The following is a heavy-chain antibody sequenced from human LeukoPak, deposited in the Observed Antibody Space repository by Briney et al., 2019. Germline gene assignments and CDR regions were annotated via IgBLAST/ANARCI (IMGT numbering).Heavy chain of an antibody. J-gene: IGHJ3*02. D-gene: IGHD6-19*01. V-gene: IGHV3-72*01. CDR2: TRNKANSHTT. CDR3: ARDSSGWSFDDAFDI. CDR1: GFTFSDHY. Sequence: GGSLRLSCAASGFTFSDHYMDWVRQAPGKGLEWVGRTRNKANSHTTEYAASVKGRFTISRDDSKNSLYLQMNSLKTEDTAVYYCARDSSGWSFDDAFDIWGQGTMVTVSS.